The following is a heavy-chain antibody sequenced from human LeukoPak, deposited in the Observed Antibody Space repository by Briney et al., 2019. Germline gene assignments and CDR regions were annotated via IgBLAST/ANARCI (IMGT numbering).Heavy chain of an antibody. D-gene: IGHD2-2*01. Sequence: ASVKVSCKASGYTFSNYYMYWVRQAPGQGLEWMGIINPGDGSTRYAPKFQGRVTMTRDTSTRTVYMELSSLRYEDTAVYYCARMVYCSSISCSYYYYYMDVWAKGTTVTVSS. CDR2: INPGDGST. CDR1: GYTFSNYY. V-gene: IGHV1-46*01. CDR3: ARMVYCSSISCSYYYYYMDV. J-gene: IGHJ6*03.